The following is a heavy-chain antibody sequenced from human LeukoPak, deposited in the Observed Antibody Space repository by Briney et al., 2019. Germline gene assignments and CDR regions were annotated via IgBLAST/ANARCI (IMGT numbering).Heavy chain of an antibody. Sequence: ASETLSLTCTVLGGAISSYYWSWIRQPPGKALEWIGYIYYSGSTNYNPSLKSRVTISVDTSKNQFSLRLSSVTAADTAVYYCARGLNRYYFDYWGQGTLVTVSS. V-gene: IGHV4-59*01. D-gene: IGHD3-16*01. CDR2: IYYSGST. CDR3: ARGLNRYYFDY. J-gene: IGHJ4*02. CDR1: GGAISSYY.